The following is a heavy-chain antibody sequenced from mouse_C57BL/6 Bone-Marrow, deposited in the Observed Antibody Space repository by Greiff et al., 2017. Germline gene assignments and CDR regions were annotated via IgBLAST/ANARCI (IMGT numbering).Heavy chain of an antibody. J-gene: IGHJ4*01. CDR3: ARRGYSNSMDY. Sequence: EVKLVESGGDLVKPGGSLKLSCAASGFTFSSYGMSWVRQTPDKRLEWVATISSGGSYTYYPDSVKGRFTISSDNAKNTLYLQMSSLKSEDTAMYYCARRGYSNSMDYWGQGTSVTVSS. CDR1: GFTFSSYG. CDR2: ISSGGSYT. V-gene: IGHV5-6*02. D-gene: IGHD2-5*01.